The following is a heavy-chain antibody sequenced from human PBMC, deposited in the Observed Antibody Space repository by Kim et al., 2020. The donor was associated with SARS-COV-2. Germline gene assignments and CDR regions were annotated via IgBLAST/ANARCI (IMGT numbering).Heavy chain of an antibody. V-gene: IGHV3-30*07. D-gene: IGHD3-9*01. J-gene: IGHJ4*02. CDR3: ARGFHYDILTGRFDL. Sequence: DSVKGRFTISRDNSKSTLYLQMDSLRPEDTAVYYCARGFHYDILTGRFDLWGQGTLVTVSS.